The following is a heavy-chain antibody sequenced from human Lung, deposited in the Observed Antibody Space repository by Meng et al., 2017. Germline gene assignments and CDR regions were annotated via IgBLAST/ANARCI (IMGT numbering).Heavy chain of an antibody. V-gene: IGHV3-74*01. J-gene: IGHJ4*02. Sequence: LRLVESVGCLVQPGGSLGLSFAASGFTFSTHWMHWVRQAPGKGLEWVSRITGDGSSTIYADSVQGRFTMSRDNAKNTLSLQMNSLRAEDTAVYYCARGGVTTDDWGQGTLVTVFS. CDR3: ARGGVTTDD. CDR2: ITGDGSST. CDR1: GFTFSTHW. D-gene: IGHD4-17*01.